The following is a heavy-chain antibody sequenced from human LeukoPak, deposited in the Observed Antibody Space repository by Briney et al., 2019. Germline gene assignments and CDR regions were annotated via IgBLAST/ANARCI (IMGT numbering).Heavy chain of an antibody. CDR1: GFTFSSYG. J-gene: IGHJ5*02. CDR2: IRYDGSNK. D-gene: IGHD3-3*01. CDR3: ARDPFGMYYDFWSGEGGGP. V-gene: IGHV3-30*02. Sequence: GGSLRLSCAASGFTFSSYGMHWVRQAPGKGLEWVAFIRYDGSNKYYADSVKGRFTISRDNSKNTLYLQMNSLRAEDTAVYYCARDPFGMYYDFWSGEGGGPWGQGTLVTVSS.